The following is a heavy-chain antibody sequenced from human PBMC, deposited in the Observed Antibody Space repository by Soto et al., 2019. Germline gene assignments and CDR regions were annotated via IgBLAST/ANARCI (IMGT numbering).Heavy chain of an antibody. V-gene: IGHV1-69*01. Sequence: QVQLVQSGAEVRKTGSSVKVSCRAYGVTFTTHEFSWERQAPGQGPEWRGGITPIFGTTKYAQKFQSRVTITADESTSTVYMELRSLRSDDTAVYYCARDQYRHGSGTYYVTGWDHWGQGTLVTVSS. J-gene: IGHJ4*02. CDR3: ARDQYRHGSGTYYVTGWDH. D-gene: IGHD3-10*01. CDR1: GVTFTTHE. CDR2: ITPIFGTT.